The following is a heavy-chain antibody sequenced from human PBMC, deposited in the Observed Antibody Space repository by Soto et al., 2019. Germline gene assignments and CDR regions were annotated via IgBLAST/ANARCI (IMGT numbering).Heavy chain of an antibody. CDR3: AKDRQPDGIWAFDS. CDR2: ILSGGNT. Sequence: EVQLLESGGDLVQPGGSLRLSCATSGFTFSNFAMAWFRQAPGRGLEWVSDILSGGNTFYADSMKGRITISRDNSKNTLYLQMNSLRVDDTALYYCAKDRQPDGIWAFDSRGQGTLVTVSS. CDR1: GFTFSNFA. V-gene: IGHV3-23*01. D-gene: IGHD2-8*01. J-gene: IGHJ4*02.